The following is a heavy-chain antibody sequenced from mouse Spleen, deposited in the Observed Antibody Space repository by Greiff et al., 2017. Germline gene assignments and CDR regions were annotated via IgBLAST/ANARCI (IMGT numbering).Heavy chain of an antibody. Sequence: QVQLQQPGAELVKPGASVKMSCKASGYTFTSYWMHWVKQRPGQGLEWIGVIDPSDSYTSYNQKFKGKATLTVDTSSSTAYMQLSSLTSEDSAVYYCTRFYEGYYGAKDYWGQGTSGTGSS. V-gene: IGHV1S127*01. J-gene: IGHJ4*01. D-gene: IGHD2-3*01. CDR2: IDPSDSYT. CDR3: TRFYEGYYGAKDY. CDR1: GYTFTSYW.